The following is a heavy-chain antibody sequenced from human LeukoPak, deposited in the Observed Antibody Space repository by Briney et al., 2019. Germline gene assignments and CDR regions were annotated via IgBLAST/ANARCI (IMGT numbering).Heavy chain of an antibody. V-gene: IGHV3-30-3*01. D-gene: IGHD3-10*01. Sequence: GGSLRLSCAASGFTFSSYAMHWVRQAPGKGLEWVAVISYDGTNKYYADSVKGRFTISRDNSKNTLYLQMNSLRAEDTAQYYCAPAGENWGQGTLVTVSS. CDR3: APAGEN. J-gene: IGHJ4*02. CDR2: ISYDGTNK. CDR1: GFTFSSYA.